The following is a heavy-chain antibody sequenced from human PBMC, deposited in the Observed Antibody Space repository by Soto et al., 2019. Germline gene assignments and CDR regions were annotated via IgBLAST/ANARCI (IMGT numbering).Heavy chain of an antibody. CDR3: GVVPAARKLAVTAY. CDR2: IVVGSGNT. CDR1: GFTFTSSA. J-gene: IGHJ4*02. Sequence: GASVKVSCKASGFTFTSSAMQWVRQARGQRLEWIGWIVVGSGNTNYAQKFQERVTITRDMSTSTAYMELSSLRSEDTAVYYCGVVPAARKLAVTAYWGQGTLVTVSS. V-gene: IGHV1-58*02. D-gene: IGHD2-2*01.